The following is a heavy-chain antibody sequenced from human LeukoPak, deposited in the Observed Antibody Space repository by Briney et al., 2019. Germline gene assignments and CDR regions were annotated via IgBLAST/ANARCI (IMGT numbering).Heavy chain of an antibody. CDR2: INHSGST. V-gene: IGHV4-34*01. CDR1: GGSFSGYY. Sequence: SETLSLTCAVYGGSFSGYYWSWIRQPPGTGLEWIGEINHSGSTYYNPSLKSRVTISVDRSKNQFSLKLSSVTAADTAVYYCAGTYYYDSSGYPAAEYFQHWGQGTLVTVSS. J-gene: IGHJ1*01. CDR3: AGTYYYDSSGYPAAEYFQH. D-gene: IGHD3-22*01.